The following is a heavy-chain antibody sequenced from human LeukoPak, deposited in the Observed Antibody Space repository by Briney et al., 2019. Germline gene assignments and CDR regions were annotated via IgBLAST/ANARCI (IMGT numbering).Heavy chain of an antibody. Sequence: SETLSLTCTVSGGSISSGSYYWSWIRQPAGKGLEWIGRIYTSGSTNYNPSLKSRVTMSVDTSKNQFSLKLSSVTAADTAVYYCARVGYEDAFDIWGQGTMVTVSS. J-gene: IGHJ3*02. CDR1: GGSISSGSYY. D-gene: IGHD2-2*01. CDR3: ARVGYEDAFDI. CDR2: IYTSGST. V-gene: IGHV4-61*02.